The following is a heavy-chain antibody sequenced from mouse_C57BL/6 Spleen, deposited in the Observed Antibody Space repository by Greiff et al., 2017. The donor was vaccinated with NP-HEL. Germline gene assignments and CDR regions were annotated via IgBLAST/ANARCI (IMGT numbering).Heavy chain of an antibody. V-gene: IGHV1-69*01. CDR2: IDPSDSYT. Sequence: QVQLQQPGAELVMPGASVKLSCKASGYTFTSYWMHWVKPRPGQGLEWIGEIDPSDSYTNFNQKFKGKSTLTVDKSSSTAYMQLSSLTSEDSAVYYCARRGGTDYFDYWGQGTTLTVSS. J-gene: IGHJ2*01. CDR3: ARRGGTDYFDY. CDR1: GYTFTSYW. D-gene: IGHD4-1*01.